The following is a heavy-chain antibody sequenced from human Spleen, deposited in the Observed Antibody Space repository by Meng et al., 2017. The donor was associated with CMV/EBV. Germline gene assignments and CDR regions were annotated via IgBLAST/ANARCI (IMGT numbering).Heavy chain of an antibody. CDR1: VNTFTSYG. Sequence: VEVGQAVAEGTGPRAPAKGSSNASVNTFTSYGIRWVRPAPGKGHEWMGWNNPNSGGTNHAQKFQGRVTMTRDTSISTAYMELSRLRSDDTAVYYCAIGLYGSGKASLGYWGQGTLVTVSS. D-gene: IGHD3-10*01. CDR2: NNPNSGGT. V-gene: IGHV1-2*02. J-gene: IGHJ4*02. CDR3: AIGLYGSGKASLGY.